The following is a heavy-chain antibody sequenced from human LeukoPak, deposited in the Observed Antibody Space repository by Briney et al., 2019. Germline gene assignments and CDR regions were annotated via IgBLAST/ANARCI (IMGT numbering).Heavy chain of an antibody. CDR1: GYTFTSYA. V-gene: IGHV1-3*01. Sequence: ASVKVSCKASGYTFTSYAMHWVRQAPGQRLEWMGWINAGNGNTKYSQKFQGRVTIIRDTSASTAYMELSSLRSEDTAVYYCARESASGSGWPRPKGFDPWGQGTLVTVSS. D-gene: IGHD6-19*01. CDR2: INAGNGNT. CDR3: ARESASGSGWPRPKGFDP. J-gene: IGHJ5*02.